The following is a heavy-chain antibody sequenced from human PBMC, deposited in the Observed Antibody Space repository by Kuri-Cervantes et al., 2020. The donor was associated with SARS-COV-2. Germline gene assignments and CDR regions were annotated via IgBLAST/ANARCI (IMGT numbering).Heavy chain of an antibody. D-gene: IGHD3-10*01. J-gene: IGHJ4*02. CDR2: ITDDGGST. CDR1: GITFSSYA. V-gene: IGHV3-23*01. CDR3: VKGSAASRPYYFDS. Sequence: GESLKISCAASGITFSSYAMSWVRQAPGKGLEWVSAITDDGGSTYHADSVKGRFTISRDNSKTTLFLQMNSLGAEDTAVYHCVKGSAASRPYYFDSWGQGTLVTVSS.